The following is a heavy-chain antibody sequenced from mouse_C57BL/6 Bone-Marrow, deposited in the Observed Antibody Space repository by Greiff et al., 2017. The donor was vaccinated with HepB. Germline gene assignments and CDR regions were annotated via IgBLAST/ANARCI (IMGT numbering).Heavy chain of an antibody. V-gene: IGHV2-2*01. D-gene: IGHD4-1*01. CDR1: GFSLTSYG. CDR2: IWSGGST. CDR3: ARNPLTGR. J-gene: IGHJ3*01. Sequence: VMLVESGPGLVQPSQSLSITCTVSGFSLTSYGVHWVRQSPGKGLEWLGVIWSGGSTDYNAAFISRLSISKDNSKSQVFFKMNSLQADDTAIYYCARNPLTGRWGQGTLVTVSA.